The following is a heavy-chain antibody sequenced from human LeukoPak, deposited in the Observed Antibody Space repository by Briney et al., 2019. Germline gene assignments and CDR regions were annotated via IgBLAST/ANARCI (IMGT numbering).Heavy chain of an antibody. Sequence: SETLSLTCTVSGGSISSGSYYWSWIRQPAGKGLEWIGRIYTSGSTNYNPSLKSRVTISVDTSKNQFSLKLSSVTAAGTAVYYCARASTTVVTDWFDPWGQGTLVTVSS. D-gene: IGHD4-23*01. CDR1: GGSISSGSYY. V-gene: IGHV4-61*02. J-gene: IGHJ5*02. CDR2: IYTSGST. CDR3: ARASTTVVTDWFDP.